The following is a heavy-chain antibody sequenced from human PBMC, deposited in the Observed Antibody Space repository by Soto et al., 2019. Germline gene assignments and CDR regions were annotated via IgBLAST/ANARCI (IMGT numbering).Heavy chain of an antibody. CDR1: GDTVSSSIVA. Sequence: SQTLALAPVCSGDTVSSSIVAWNAVRQSPSRGLEWLGRTYYRSRWYSDYAVSVRSRIDINADTSKNQVSLQLNSVTPEDTAVYYCARSEEDSDYYYYGMDDWGQGTTVTVSS. D-gene: IGHD2-15*01. J-gene: IGHJ6*02. CDR3: ARSEEDSDYYYYGMDD. CDR2: TYYRSRWYS. V-gene: IGHV6-1*01.